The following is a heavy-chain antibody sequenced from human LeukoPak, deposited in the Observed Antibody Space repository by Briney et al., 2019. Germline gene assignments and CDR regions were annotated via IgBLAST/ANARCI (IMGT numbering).Heavy chain of an antibody. V-gene: IGHV1-69*04. CDR3: ARARSGYYYYYYGMDV. Sequence: GASVKVSCKASGGTFSSYAISWVRQAPGQGLEWMGSIIPILGIANYAQKFQGRVTITADKSTSTAYMELSSLRSEDTAVYYCARARSGYYYYYYGMDVWGQGTTVTVSS. CDR1: GGTFSSYA. D-gene: IGHD3-22*01. J-gene: IGHJ6*02. CDR2: IIPILGIA.